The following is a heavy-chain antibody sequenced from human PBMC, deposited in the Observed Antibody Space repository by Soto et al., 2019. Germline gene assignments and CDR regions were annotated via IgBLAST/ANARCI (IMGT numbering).Heavy chain of an antibody. Sequence: GASVKVSCKASGGTFSSYAISWVRQAPGQGLEWMGGIIPIFGTANYAQKFQGRVTITADESTSTAYMELSSPRSEDTAVYYCATEGYRNWFDPWGQGTLVTVSS. J-gene: IGHJ5*02. D-gene: IGHD1-1*01. V-gene: IGHV1-69*13. CDR2: IIPIFGTA. CDR1: GGTFSSYA. CDR3: ATEGYRNWFDP.